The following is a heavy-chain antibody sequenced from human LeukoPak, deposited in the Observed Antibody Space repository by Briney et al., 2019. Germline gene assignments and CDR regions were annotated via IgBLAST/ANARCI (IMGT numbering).Heavy chain of an antibody. CDR1: GGSFSGYY. Sequence: SETLSLTCAVYGGSFSGYYWSWIRQPPGKGLEWIGEINHSGSTNYNPSLKSRVTISVDTSKNQFSLKLSSVTAADTAVYYCARGVGTYYYDSSGYYFGYWGQGTLVTVSS. CDR2: INHSGST. V-gene: IGHV4-34*01. CDR3: ARGVGTYYYDSSGYYFGY. D-gene: IGHD3-22*01. J-gene: IGHJ4*02.